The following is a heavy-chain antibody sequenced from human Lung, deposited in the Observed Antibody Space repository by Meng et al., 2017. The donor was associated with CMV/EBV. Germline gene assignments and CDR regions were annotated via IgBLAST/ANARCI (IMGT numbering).Heavy chain of an antibody. Sequence: ETLSLTCAASGFTFSNAWMSWVRQAPGKGLEWVGRIKSKTDGGTTDYAAPVKGRFTISRDDSKNTLYLQMNSLKTEDTAVYYCTTVLGTSYPYGMDVWGQGTTVTVSS. J-gene: IGHJ6*02. D-gene: IGHD1-26*01. V-gene: IGHV3-15*01. CDR1: GFTFSNAW. CDR3: TTVLGTSYPYGMDV. CDR2: IKSKTDGGTT.